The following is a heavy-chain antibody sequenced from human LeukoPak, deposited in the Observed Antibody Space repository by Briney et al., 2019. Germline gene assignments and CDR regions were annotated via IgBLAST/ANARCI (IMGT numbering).Heavy chain of an antibody. CDR2: INHSGST. V-gene: IGHV4-34*01. J-gene: IGHJ4*02. CDR1: GGSFSGYY. CDR3: ARVPSGDFWSGYWFDY. Sequence: SETLSLTCAVYGGSFSGYYWSWIRQPPGKGLEWIGEINHSGSTNYNPSLKSRVTISVDTSKNQFSLKLSSVTAAYTAVYYCARVPSGDFWSGYWFDYWGQGTLVTVSS. D-gene: IGHD3-3*01.